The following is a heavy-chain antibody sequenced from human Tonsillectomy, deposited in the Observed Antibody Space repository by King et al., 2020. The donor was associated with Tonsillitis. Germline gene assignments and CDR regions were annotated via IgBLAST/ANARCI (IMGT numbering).Heavy chain of an antibody. D-gene: IGHD6-25*01. J-gene: IGHJ4*02. CDR2: IWFDGSDK. CDR1: GFTFSSYG. V-gene: IGHV3-33*01. Sequence: QLVQSGGGVVQPGRSLRLSCAASGFTFSSYGMHWVRQAPGKGLEWVAVIWFDGSDKYYADSVKGRFTISRDNSKNTLYLQMNSLRAEDTAVYYCVRDLVGAVAAAYWGQGTLVTVSS. CDR3: VRDLVGAVAAAY.